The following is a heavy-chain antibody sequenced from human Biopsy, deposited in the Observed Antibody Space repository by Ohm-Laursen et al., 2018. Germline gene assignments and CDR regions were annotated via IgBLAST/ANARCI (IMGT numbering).Heavy chain of an antibody. CDR3: ARDGEAKYCKHGVCPSDF. CDR2: ISASGNHI. Sequence: SLRLSCAASGFTFSGFSMNWVRQAPGKGLEWVSSISASGNHIYYTDSVKGLFTVSRDNGKNSVYLQMNSLRVEDTAVYYCARDGEAKYCKHGVCPSDFWGQGTLVAVSP. CDR1: GFTFSGFS. V-gene: IGHV3-21*01. D-gene: IGHD2-8*01. J-gene: IGHJ4*02.